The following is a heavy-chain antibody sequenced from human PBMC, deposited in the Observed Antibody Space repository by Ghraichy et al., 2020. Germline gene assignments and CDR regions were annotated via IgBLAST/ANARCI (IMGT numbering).Heavy chain of an antibody. V-gene: IGHV3-13*05. Sequence: GGSLRLACAASGFTFSSYDMHWVRQATGKGLEWVSAIGTAGDPYYPGSVKGRFTISRENAKNSLYLQMNSLRAGDTAVYYCARVRMVRGVIIDWYFDLWGRGTLVTVSS. CDR1: GFTFSSYD. CDR3: ARVRMVRGVIIDWYFDL. J-gene: IGHJ2*01. D-gene: IGHD3-10*01. CDR2: IGTAGDP.